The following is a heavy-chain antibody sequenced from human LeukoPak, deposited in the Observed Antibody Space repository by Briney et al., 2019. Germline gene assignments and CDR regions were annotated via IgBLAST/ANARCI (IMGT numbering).Heavy chain of an antibody. CDR2: IKSKTDGGTV. D-gene: IGHD3-10*01. V-gene: IGHV3-15*01. CDR1: GFTFSNVW. CDR3: TKDRGSGSYYFDY. J-gene: IGHJ4*02. Sequence: GGSHRLSCAASGFTFSNVWMSWVRQAPGKGLEWVGRIKSKTDGGTVDYAAPVKGRFTISRDDLKNTLYLEMNSLKTEDTAVYYCTKDRGSGSYYFDYWGQGTLVTVSS.